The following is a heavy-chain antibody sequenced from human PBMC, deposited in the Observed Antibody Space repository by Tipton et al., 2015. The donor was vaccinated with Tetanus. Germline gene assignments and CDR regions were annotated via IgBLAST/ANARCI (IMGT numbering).Heavy chain of an antibody. J-gene: IGHJ6*01. V-gene: IGHV5-51*01. Sequence: LVQSGAEVKKHGEYLRISCKASGYEFISYWIAWELQMPEKSLEWMGVIYPADSDIRNSPSFQGRVTMSADKSTSTAYLQWRSLEASDSAMYCCARHSGGSEIGYYDYMDVWGLGTTVTVSS. D-gene: IGHD3-10*01. CDR2: IYPADSDI. CDR3: ARHSGGSEIGYYDYMDV. CDR1: GYEFISYW.